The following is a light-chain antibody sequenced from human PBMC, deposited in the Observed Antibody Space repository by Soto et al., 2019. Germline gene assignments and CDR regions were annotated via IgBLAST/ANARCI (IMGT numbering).Light chain of an antibody. CDR3: AAWDDSLSGVV. CDR2: RNN. V-gene: IGLV1-47*01. CDR1: SSNIGSNY. J-gene: IGLJ2*01. Sequence: QSVLTQPPSASGTPGQRVTISCSGSSSNIGSNYVYWYQQLPGTAPKLLIYRNNQRPSGVPDRFSGSTYGTAASLAISGLRSEDEADYYCAAWDDSLSGVVFGGGTKRTV.